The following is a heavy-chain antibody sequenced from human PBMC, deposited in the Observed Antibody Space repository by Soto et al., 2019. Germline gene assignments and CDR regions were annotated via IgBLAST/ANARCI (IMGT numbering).Heavy chain of an antibody. D-gene: IGHD4-17*01. Sequence: QAQLVESGGGVVQPGRSLRLSCAASGFTFSNYGMHWVRQAPGKGLEWVALIWLDGSNENYADFVKGRFTISRDNFKNTLYLQMNSLRAEDTAVYYCARPRTTVVTPLEAFDIWGQGTMVTVSS. V-gene: IGHV3-33*01. CDR2: IWLDGSNE. CDR1: GFTFSNYG. J-gene: IGHJ3*02. CDR3: ARPRTTVVTPLEAFDI.